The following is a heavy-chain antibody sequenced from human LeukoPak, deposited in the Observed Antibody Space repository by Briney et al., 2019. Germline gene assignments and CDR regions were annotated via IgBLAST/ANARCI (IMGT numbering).Heavy chain of an antibody. Sequence: SQTLSLTCAISGDSVSSNSVTWNWIRQSPSRGLEWLGRTYYRSTWYNDYAVSVRGRITVNPDTPKNQFSLHLDSVTPEDTAVYYCARRLTQYDCFDPWGQGILVTVSS. CDR1: GDSVSSNSVT. CDR3: ARRLTQYDCFDP. V-gene: IGHV6-1*01. D-gene: IGHD2-2*01. CDR2: TYYRSTWYN. J-gene: IGHJ5*02.